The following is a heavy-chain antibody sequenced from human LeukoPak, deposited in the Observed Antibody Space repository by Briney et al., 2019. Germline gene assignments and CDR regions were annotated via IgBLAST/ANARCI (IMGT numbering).Heavy chain of an antibody. CDR3: AKVMVRGVTDALDI. D-gene: IGHD3-10*01. CDR2: ISGSGGST. V-gene: IGHV3-23*01. J-gene: IGHJ3*02. Sequence: GGSLRLSCAASGFTFSSYAMSWVRQAPGKGLEWVSAISGSGGSTYYADSVKSRFTISRGNSKNTLYLQMNSLRAEDTAVYYCAKVMVRGVTDALDIWGQGTMVTVSS. CDR1: GFTFSSYA.